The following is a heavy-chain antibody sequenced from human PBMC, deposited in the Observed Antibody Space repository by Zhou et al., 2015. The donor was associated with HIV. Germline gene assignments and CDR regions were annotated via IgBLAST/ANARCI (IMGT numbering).Heavy chain of an antibody. D-gene: IGHD1-1*01. CDR2: ISAYSGNA. J-gene: IGHJ4*02. Sequence: QVLLLQSGAEVKKPGSSVRVSCTASGETGVNDGVNWVRQAPGQGLEWMGWISAYSGNANYAQKLRGRVTMTTDTSTRTVYLELRSLRSDDTAVYYCARNALLYSDAWYDDFWGQGTLVTVSS. CDR1: GETGVNDG. CDR3: ARNALLYSDAWYDDF. V-gene: IGHV1-18*01.